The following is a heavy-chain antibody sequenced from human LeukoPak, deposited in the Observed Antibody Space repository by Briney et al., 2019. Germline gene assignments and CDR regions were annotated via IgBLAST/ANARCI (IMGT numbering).Heavy chain of an antibody. J-gene: IGHJ4*02. CDR2: IYYSGST. CDR1: GGSISRSYSY. V-gene: IGHV4-39*01. CDR3: ARLMVRGVIFDY. Sequence: SETLSLTCTVSGGSISRSYSYWGWIRQPPGKVLEWIGSIYYSGSTYYNPSLKSRVTISVDTSKNQFSLKLSSVTAADTAVYYCARLMVRGVIFDYWGQGTLVTVSS. D-gene: IGHD3-10*01.